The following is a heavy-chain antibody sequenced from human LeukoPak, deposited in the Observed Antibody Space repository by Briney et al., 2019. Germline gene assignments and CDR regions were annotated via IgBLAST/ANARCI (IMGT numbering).Heavy chain of an antibody. D-gene: IGHD3-10*01. V-gene: IGHV3-21*01. CDR3: TRDPLGGYYGSGSYYNAGNAFDI. CDR2: ISSSSSYI. J-gene: IGHJ3*02. Sequence: PGGPLRLSCGASGFPFRSYSMNWVREAPGKGLEWVSSISSSSSYIYYADSVKGRFTIPRDNAKNSLYLQKHSLRAEDTAMYYCTRDPLGGYYGSGSYYNAGNAFDIWGQGTMVTVSS. CDR1: GFPFRSYS.